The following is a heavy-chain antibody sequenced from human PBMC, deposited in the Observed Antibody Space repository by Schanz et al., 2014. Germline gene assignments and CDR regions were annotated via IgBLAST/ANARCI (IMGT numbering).Heavy chain of an antibody. D-gene: IGHD4-17*01. J-gene: IGHJ3*02. Sequence: QVQLQESGPGLVKPSGTLSLTCGVFGGSFSGYYWSWIRQPPGKGLEWIGEIYHTGSTNYNPSLKSRVTISVDTSKNQFSLNLSSATAADTAVYYCARDRGHGDLPGDIWGQGTMVTVSS. V-gene: IGHV4-34*09. CDR2: IYHTGST. CDR1: GGSFSGYY. CDR3: ARDRGHGDLPGDI.